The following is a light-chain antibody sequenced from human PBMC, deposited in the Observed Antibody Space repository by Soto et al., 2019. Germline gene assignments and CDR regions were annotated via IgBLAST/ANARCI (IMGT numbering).Light chain of an antibody. CDR2: GAS. V-gene: IGKV3-15*01. CDR3: QQYNNWPIT. J-gene: IGKJ5*01. Sequence: EIVLTQSPATLSASPGDRASLSCRASQSVTSNLAWYQQKPGQAPRLLIYGASTRATGISARFSGSGSGTEFTLTISSLQSEDFAVYFCQQYNNWPITFGQGTRLEIK. CDR1: QSVTSN.